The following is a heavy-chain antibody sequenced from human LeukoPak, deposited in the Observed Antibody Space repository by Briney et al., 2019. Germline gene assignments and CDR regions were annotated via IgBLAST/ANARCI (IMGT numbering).Heavy chain of an antibody. CDR3: ARYDTTVTITLDN. Sequence: SETLSQTCSVSGGSISSRSFSWGWIRQPPGRGVGWIGNIYYGGSTYYNPSLNSRVTISVDTSKDQLSLKLTSVSATDTAVYYCARYDTTVTITLDNWGQGTLVTVSS. CDR2: IYYGGST. J-gene: IGHJ4*02. CDR1: GGSISSRSFS. V-gene: IGHV4-39*01. D-gene: IGHD4-17*01.